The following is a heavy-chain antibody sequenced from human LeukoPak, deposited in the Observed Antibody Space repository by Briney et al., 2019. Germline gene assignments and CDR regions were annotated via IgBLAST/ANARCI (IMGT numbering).Heavy chain of an antibody. V-gene: IGHV1-69*01. CDR3: ARATSFTFGGVNGIDY. D-gene: IGHD3-16*01. Sequence: SVKVSCKASGGTFSSYAISWVRQAPGQGLEWMGGIIPIFGTANYAQKVQGRVTMTADESTSTAYMELSSLRSEDTAVYYCARATSFTFGGVNGIDYWGQGTLVTVSS. CDR1: GGTFSSYA. CDR2: IIPIFGTA. J-gene: IGHJ4*02.